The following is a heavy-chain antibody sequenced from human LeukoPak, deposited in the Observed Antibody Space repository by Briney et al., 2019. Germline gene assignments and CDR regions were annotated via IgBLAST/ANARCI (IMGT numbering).Heavy chain of an antibody. V-gene: IGHV1-18*01. Sequence: ASVKVSCKASGYTFTKYGISWVRQAPGQGPEWMGWISAYNGNTNYAQKLQGRVTMTTDTSTSTAYMELRSLRPDDRAVYYCARARNSGSYYRAWGQGTLVTVSS. J-gene: IGHJ5*02. CDR3: ARARNSGSYYRA. CDR2: ISAYNGNT. D-gene: IGHD3-10*01. CDR1: GYTFTKYG.